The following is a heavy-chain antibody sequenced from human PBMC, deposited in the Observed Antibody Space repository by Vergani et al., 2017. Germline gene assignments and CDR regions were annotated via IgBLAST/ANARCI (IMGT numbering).Heavy chain of an antibody. Sequence: QVQLQQWGAGLLKPSETLSLTCAVYGGSFSGYYWSWIRQPPGKGLEWVSYISSSSSYTNYADSVKGRFTISRDNAKNSLYLQMNSLRAEDTAVYYCARDPAYYYDSSGPYEGYYFDYWGQGTLVTVSS. CDR2: ISSSSSYT. CDR1: GGSFSGYY. D-gene: IGHD3-22*01. CDR3: ARDPAYYYDSSGPYEGYYFDY. V-gene: IGHV3-11*06. J-gene: IGHJ4*02.